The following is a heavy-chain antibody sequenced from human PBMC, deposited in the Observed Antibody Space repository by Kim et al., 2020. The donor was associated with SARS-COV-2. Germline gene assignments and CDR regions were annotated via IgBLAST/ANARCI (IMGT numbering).Heavy chain of an antibody. CDR3: ARGKTQNFDY. CDR1: GFTFNSYW. CDR2: IDSDGSWT. V-gene: IGHV3-74*01. Sequence: GGSLRLSCAASGFTFNSYWMHWVRQAPGKGLVWVSRIDSDGSWTAYADSVKGRFTISRDNATNTLFLQMNSLRAEDTAVYHCARGKTQNFDYWGQGTLVT. J-gene: IGHJ4*02.